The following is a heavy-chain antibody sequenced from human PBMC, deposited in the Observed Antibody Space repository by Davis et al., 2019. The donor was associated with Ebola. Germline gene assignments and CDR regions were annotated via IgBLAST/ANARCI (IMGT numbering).Heavy chain of an antibody. Sequence: GGSLRLSCAASGFVFRNYVMSWVRQAPGKGLEWVSDLYSGGHTEYADSVKGRFTISRDNSKNTLYLQMNSLRAEDTAVYYCATTDTVWGQGTLVTVSS. CDR3: ATTDTV. CDR1: GFVFRNYV. D-gene: IGHD2-15*01. J-gene: IGHJ4*02. V-gene: IGHV3-66*02. CDR2: LYSGGHT.